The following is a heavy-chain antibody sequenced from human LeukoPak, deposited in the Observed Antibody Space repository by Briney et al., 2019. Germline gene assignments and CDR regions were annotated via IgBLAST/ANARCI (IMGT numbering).Heavy chain of an antibody. CDR3: ARDTGIAVAATRGAFDI. CDR1: GGSFSGYY. CDR2: INHSGST. J-gene: IGHJ3*02. V-gene: IGHV4-34*01. D-gene: IGHD6-19*01. Sequence: PSETLSLTCAVYGGSFSGYYWSWIRQPPGKGLEWIGEINHSGSTNYNPSLKSRVTISVDKSKNQFSLKLSSVTAADTAVYYCARDTGIAVAATRGAFDIWGQGTMVTVSS.